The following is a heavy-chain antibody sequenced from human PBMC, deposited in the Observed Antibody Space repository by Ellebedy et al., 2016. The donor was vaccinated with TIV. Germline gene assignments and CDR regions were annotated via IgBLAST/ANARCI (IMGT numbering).Heavy chain of an antibody. CDR1: GCSISTTSYY. CDR2: ISYTEST. CDR3: ARGRRDGYTYYYYGLDV. V-gene: IGHV4-39*01. D-gene: IGHD5-24*01. Sequence: MPSETLSLTCTVSGCSISTTSYYWGWSSQPPGKGLEWIWRISYTESTYYNPSLQSRVTISADTSQNQFSLKLSSVTAADTAVYYCARGRRDGYTYYYYGLDVWGQGTTVTVSS. J-gene: IGHJ6*02.